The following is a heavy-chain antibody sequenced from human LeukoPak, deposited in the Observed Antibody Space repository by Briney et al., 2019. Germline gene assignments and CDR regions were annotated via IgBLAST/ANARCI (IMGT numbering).Heavy chain of an antibody. D-gene: IGHD6-25*01. CDR3: ARRDSSERSLDY. J-gene: IGHJ4*02. Sequence: SETLSLTCTVSGGSISSYYWSWLRQPPGKGLEWIGYIYYSGSTNYNPSLKSRVTISVDTSKNQFSLKLSSVTAADTAVYYCARRDSSERSLDYWGQGTLVTVSS. CDR2: IYYSGST. CDR1: GGSISSYY. V-gene: IGHV4-59*08.